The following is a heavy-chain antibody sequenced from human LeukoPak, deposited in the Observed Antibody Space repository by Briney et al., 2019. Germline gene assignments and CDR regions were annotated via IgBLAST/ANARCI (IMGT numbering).Heavy chain of an antibody. CDR3: AKDGGSDPDSFDI. Sequence: GGSLRLSCAASGFTFSSYGMHWVRQAPGKGLEWLAFIRYDGSNKNYADSVKGRFTISRDNTKNSLYLQMNSLRAEDTAVYYCAKDGGSDPDSFDIWGQGTMVTVSS. D-gene: IGHD2-15*01. CDR2: IRYDGSNK. V-gene: IGHV3-30*02. J-gene: IGHJ3*02. CDR1: GFTFSSYG.